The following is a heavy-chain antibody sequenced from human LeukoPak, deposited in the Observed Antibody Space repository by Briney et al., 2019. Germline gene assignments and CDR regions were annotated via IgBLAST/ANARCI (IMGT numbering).Heavy chain of an antibody. CDR3: SRGLDSRKLGY. V-gene: IGHV4-31*03. CDR1: GASFSRGDQY. D-gene: IGHD3-22*01. CDR2: IHPSGRL. Sequence: NPSETLSLTCTVSGASFSRGDQYWHWVRQSPGKGREWIECIHPSGRLYNNPSLESRVTISIDTSKNQFSLNLTAVTAADTAVYFCSRGLDSRKLGYWGQGTLVTVSS. J-gene: IGHJ4*02.